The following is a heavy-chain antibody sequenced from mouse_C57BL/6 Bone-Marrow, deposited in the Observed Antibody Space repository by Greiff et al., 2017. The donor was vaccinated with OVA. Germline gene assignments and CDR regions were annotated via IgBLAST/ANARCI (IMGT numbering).Heavy chain of an antibody. Sequence: QVQLQQSGPGLVQPSQSLSITCTVSGFSLTSYGVHWVRQSPGKGLEWLGVIWSGGSTDYNAAFISSLSISKDNSKSQVFFKMNSLQADDTAIYYCARKTYGSSYGYYAMDYWGQGTSVTVSS. CDR2: IWSGGST. V-gene: IGHV2-2*01. J-gene: IGHJ4*01. D-gene: IGHD1-1*01. CDR3: ARKTYGSSYGYYAMDY. CDR1: GFSLTSYG.